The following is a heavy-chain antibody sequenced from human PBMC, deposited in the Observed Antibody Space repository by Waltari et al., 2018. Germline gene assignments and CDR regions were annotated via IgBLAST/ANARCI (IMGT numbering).Heavy chain of an antibody. D-gene: IGHD5-18*01. V-gene: IGHV4-4*07. CDR2: IYTSGST. CDR1: GGSISSYY. J-gene: IGHJ4*02. Sequence: QVQLQESGPGLVKPSETLSLTCTVSGGSISSYYWSWIRQPAGKGLAWIGRIYTSGSTNYNPAPKSRVTMSVDTSKNQFSLKLGSVTAADTAVYYCARSVHTALGFILDDWGQGTLVTVSS. CDR3: ARSVHTALGFILDD.